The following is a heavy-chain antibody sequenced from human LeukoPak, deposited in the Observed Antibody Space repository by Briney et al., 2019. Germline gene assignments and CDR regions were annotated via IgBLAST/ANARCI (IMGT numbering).Heavy chain of an antibody. CDR1: GGSISSSNW. V-gene: IGHV4-4*02. J-gene: IGHJ5*02. Sequence: SGTLSLTCAVSGGSISSSNWWSWVRQPPGKGLEWIGEIYHSGSTNYNPSLKSRVTISVDKSKNQFSLKLSSVTAADTAVYYCARDSGSGSYTNWFDPWGQGTLVIVSS. CDR3: ARDSGSGSYTNWFDP. D-gene: IGHD3-10*01. CDR2: IYHSGST.